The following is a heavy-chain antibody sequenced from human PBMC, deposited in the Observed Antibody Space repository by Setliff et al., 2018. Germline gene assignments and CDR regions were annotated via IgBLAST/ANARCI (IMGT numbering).Heavy chain of an antibody. J-gene: IGHJ4*02. V-gene: IGHV2-5*08. CDR1: GFSLTTSGTC. Sequence: SGPTLVNPTQTLTLTCTFSGFSLTTSGTCVTWIRQPPGKALEWLARIDWDGDKRYNPSLESRLTITKDTSKNQVVLSMTNMDPADTGTFYCARGFRSGYFVLDYWGLGTLVTVSS. CDR3: ARGFRSGYFVLDY. D-gene: IGHD3-3*01. CDR2: IDWDGDK.